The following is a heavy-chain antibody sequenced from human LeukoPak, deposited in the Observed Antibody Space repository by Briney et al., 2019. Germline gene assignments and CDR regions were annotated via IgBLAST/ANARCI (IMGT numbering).Heavy chain of an antibody. CDR1: GGSFSGYY. V-gene: IGHV4-34*01. CDR2: INHSGST. D-gene: IGHD3-22*01. Sequence: SETLSLTCAVYGGSFSGYYWSWIRQPPGKGLEWIGEINHSGSTNYNPSLKSRVTISVDTSKNQFSLKLSSVTAADTAVYYCARLPSGYYYAHFDYWGQGTLVTVSS. J-gene: IGHJ4*02. CDR3: ARLPSGYYYAHFDY.